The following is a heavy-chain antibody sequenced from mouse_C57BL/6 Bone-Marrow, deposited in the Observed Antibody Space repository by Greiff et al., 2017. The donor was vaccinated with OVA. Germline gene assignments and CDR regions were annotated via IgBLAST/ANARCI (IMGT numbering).Heavy chain of an antibody. CDR3: ARCDFDVGSYAMDY. J-gene: IGHJ4*01. Sequence: QVQLKESGPELVKPGASVKLSCKASGYTFTSYDINWVKQRPGQGLEWIGWIYPRDGSTKYNEKFKGKATLTVDTSSSTAYMELHSLTSEDSAVYFWARCDFDVGSYAMDYWGQGTSVTVSS. V-gene: IGHV1-85*01. CDR2: IYPRDGST. CDR1: GYTFTSYD.